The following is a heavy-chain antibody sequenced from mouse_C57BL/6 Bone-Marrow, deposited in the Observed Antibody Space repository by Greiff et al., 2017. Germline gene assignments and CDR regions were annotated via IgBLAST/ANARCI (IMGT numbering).Heavy chain of an antibody. CDR3: ARGVDYGRRWAD. Sequence: VQLQPSGAELVKPGASVKISCKASGYAFSSYCMNWVKQRPGKGLEWIGQIYPGDGATNYNGKFKGKATLTADKSSSTAYMELSSLTSGEAAVYFCARGVDYGRRWADRGQGTLVTVSA. CDR1: GYAFSSYC. CDR2: IYPGDGAT. J-gene: IGHJ3*01. D-gene: IGHD1-1*01. V-gene: IGHV1-80*01.